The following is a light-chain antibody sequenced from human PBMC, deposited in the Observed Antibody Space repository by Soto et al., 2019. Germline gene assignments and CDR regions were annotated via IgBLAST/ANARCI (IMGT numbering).Light chain of an antibody. CDR3: NSYTGSSTYV. J-gene: IGLJ1*01. CDR1: SSDVGSYNR. CDR2: EVS. Sequence: QSVLTQPPSVSGSPGQSVAISCTGTSSDVGSYNRVSWYQQPPGAAPKLMIYEVSNRPSGVPGRFSGSKSGNTASLTISGLQAEDEADHYCNSYTGSSTYVFGTGTKVTVL. V-gene: IGLV2-18*02.